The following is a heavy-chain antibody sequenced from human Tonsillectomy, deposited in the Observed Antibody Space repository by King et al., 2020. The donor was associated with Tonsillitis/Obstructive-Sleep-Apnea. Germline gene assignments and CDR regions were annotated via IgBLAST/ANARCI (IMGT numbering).Heavy chain of an antibody. CDR1: GVTFDDYT. D-gene: IGHD6-19*01. CDR3: AKDIGSGWHSFDY. Sequence: VQLVESGGVVVQHGGSLRLSCAASGVTFDDYTMHWVRQVPGKVMEWVSLFSWYGGRRYYGVSVKGRFTIFRDNSKNSLYLQMNSLRTEDTALYYCAKDIGSGWHSFDYWGQGTLVTVSS. J-gene: IGHJ4*02. V-gene: IGHV3-43*01. CDR2: FSWYGGRR.